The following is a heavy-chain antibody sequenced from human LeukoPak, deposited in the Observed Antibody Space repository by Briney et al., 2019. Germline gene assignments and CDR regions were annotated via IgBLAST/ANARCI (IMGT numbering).Heavy chain of an antibody. CDR1: GYTFTSYD. CDR3: ARDQYYDYVWGSYRPNWFDP. Sequence: ASVTVSCKASGYTFTSYDISWVRQAPGQGLEWMGWISAYNGNTNYAQKLQGRVTMTTDTSTSTAYMELRSLRSDDTAVYYCARDQYYDYVWGSYRPNWFDPWGQGTLVTVSS. CDR2: ISAYNGNT. D-gene: IGHD3-16*02. V-gene: IGHV1-18*01. J-gene: IGHJ5*02.